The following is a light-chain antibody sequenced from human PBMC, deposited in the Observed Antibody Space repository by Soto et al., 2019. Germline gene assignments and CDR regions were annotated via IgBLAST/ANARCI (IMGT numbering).Light chain of an antibody. J-gene: IGLJ1*01. CDR3: GTWDSSLSAGRV. CDR1: SSNIGNNY. CDR2: ENN. V-gene: IGLV1-51*02. Sequence: ELPQPPSVSVAPGQKVTISCSGSSSNIGNNYVSWYQQLPGTAPKLLIYENNKRPSGIPDRFSGSKSGTSATLGITGLQTGDEADYYCGTWDSSLSAGRVFGTGTKVTVL.